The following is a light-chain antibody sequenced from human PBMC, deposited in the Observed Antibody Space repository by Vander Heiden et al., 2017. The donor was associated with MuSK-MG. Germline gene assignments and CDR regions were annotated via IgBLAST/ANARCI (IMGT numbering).Light chain of an antibody. CDR2: GAS. Sequence: EIVMTHSPATLSVSPGDRATLSCRASQTISTNLAWYQQKPGQAPRLLIYGASTRATGIPARFSGNGSGTEFTLTISRLLSEDFAVYYCQQYNTWPDTFGQGTRLEIK. J-gene: IGKJ5*01. V-gene: IGKV3-15*01. CDR1: QTISTN. CDR3: QQYNTWPDT.